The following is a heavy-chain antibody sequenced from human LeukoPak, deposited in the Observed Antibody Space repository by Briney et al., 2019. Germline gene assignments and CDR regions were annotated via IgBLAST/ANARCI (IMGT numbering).Heavy chain of an antibody. CDR2: ISAYNGNT. CDR3: ARGDGYNLLPDY. D-gene: IGHD5-24*01. Sequence: GGSLRLSCAASGFTFTSYGISWVRQAPGQGLEWMGWISAYNGNTNYAQKLQGRVTMTTDTSTSTAYMELRSLRSDDTAVYYCARGDGYNLLPDYWGQGTLVTVSS. CDR1: GFTFTSYG. V-gene: IGHV1-18*01. J-gene: IGHJ4*02.